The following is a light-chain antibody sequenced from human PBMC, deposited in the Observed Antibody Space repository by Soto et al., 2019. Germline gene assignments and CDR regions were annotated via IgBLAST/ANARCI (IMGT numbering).Light chain of an antibody. V-gene: IGKV1-8*01. Sequence: AIRMTQSPSSLSASTGDRVTITCRASQGISSYLAWYQQKPGKAPKLLIYAASTLQSGVPSRFRGSGSGTDFTLTIRCLQSEDFATYYCQQYYSYPWTCGQGNKVEIK. CDR2: AAS. J-gene: IGKJ1*01. CDR3: QQYYSYPWT. CDR1: QGISSY.